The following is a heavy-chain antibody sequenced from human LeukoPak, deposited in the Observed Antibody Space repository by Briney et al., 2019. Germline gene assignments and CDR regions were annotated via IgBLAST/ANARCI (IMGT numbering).Heavy chain of an antibody. CDR3: ASSWGGSYYLGFDY. CDR2: ISGSGGST. Sequence: PGGSLRLSCAASGFTFSSYAMSWVRQAPGKGLEWVSAISGSGGSTYYADSVKGRFTISRDNAKNSLYLQMNSLRAEDTALYHCASSWGGSYYLGFDYWGQGTLVTVPS. D-gene: IGHD3-10*01. J-gene: IGHJ4*02. CDR1: GFTFSSYA. V-gene: IGHV3-23*01.